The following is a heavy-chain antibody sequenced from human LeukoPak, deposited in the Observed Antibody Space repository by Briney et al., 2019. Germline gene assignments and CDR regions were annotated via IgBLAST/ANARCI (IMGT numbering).Heavy chain of an antibody. D-gene: IGHD3-10*01. CDR2: IYPGDSDT. V-gene: IGHV5-51*01. CDR3: ARSITMVRGVPYNWFDP. CDR1: GYSFTSYW. J-gene: IGHJ5*02. Sequence: GESPKISCKGSGYSFTSYWIGWVRQMPGKGLEWMGIIYPGDSDTRYSPSFQGQATISADKSISTAYLQWSSLKASDTAMYYCARSITMVRGVPYNWFDPWGQGTLVTVSS.